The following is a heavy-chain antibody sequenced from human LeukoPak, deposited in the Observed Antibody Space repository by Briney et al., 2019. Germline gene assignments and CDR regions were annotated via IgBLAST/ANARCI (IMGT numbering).Heavy chain of an antibody. CDR3: AQARSSSGYGPLGFY. Sequence: GGSPRLSCAASGFTFSSYSMNWVRQAPGKGLEWVSSISSSSSYIYYADSVKGRFTISRDNAKNSLYLQMSSLTAEDTAVYYCAQARSSSGYGPLGFYWGQGTLVTVSS. V-gene: IGHV3-21*04. CDR1: GFTFSSYS. CDR2: ISSSSSYI. J-gene: IGHJ4*02. D-gene: IGHD5-12*01.